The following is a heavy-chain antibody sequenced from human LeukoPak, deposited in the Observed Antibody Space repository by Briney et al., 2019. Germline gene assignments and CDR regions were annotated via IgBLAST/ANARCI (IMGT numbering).Heavy chain of an antibody. J-gene: IGHJ4*02. CDR3: ARLGANRRYFDWLLFRGFDY. CDR1: GYSFTSYW. V-gene: IGHV5-51*01. CDR2: IYPGDSDT. D-gene: IGHD3-9*01. Sequence: GESLKISCKGSGYSFTSYWIGWVRQMPGKGLEWMGIIYPGDSDTRYSPSFQGQVTISADKSISTAYLQWSSLKASDTAMYYCARLGANRRYFDWLLFRGFDYWGQGTLATVSS.